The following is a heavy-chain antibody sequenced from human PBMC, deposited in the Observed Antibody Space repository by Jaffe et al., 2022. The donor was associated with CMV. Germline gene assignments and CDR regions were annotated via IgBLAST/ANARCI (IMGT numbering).Heavy chain of an antibody. CDR3: ARGRLLEWLLFGGGNWFDP. Sequence: QVQLVQSGAEVKKPGASVKVSCKASGYTFTSYDINWVRQATGQGLEWMGWMNPNSGNTGYAQKFQGRVTMTRNTSISTAYMELSSLRSEDTAVYYCARGRLLEWLLFGGGNWFDPWGQGTLVTVSS. J-gene: IGHJ5*02. V-gene: IGHV1-8*01. D-gene: IGHD3-3*01. CDR2: MNPNSGNT. CDR1: GYTFTSYD.